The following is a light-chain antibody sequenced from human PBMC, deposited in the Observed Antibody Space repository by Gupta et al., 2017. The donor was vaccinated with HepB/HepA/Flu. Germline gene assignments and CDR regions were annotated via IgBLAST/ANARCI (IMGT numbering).Light chain of an antibody. CDR1: QSVFYTSKNENH. V-gene: IGKV4-1*01. CDR3: HQYCTFSRT. CDR2: RES. Sequence: DIVLTQSPYSLAASLGERATINCKSSQSVFYTSKNENHLAWYQQKPVQPPKLLIYRESSREFGVPERFSGSRSGTDFTLTISSLQAEDVAVYYCHQYCTFSRTFGGGTKVEI. J-gene: IGKJ4*01.